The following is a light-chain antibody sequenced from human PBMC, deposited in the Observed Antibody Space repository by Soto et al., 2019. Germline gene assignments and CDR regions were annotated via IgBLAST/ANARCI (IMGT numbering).Light chain of an antibody. CDR3: QQSYVSPWT. V-gene: IGKV1-39*01. Sequence: DIQMTQSPSSLSASAGDRVTISCRSSQSVFKYLNWYQQRPGKAPNLLVYEATSLETGVSSRFSGSGSGKEFTLTISSLQPEDFATYYCQQSYVSPWTFGQGTKVEI. J-gene: IGKJ1*01. CDR2: EAT. CDR1: QSVFKY.